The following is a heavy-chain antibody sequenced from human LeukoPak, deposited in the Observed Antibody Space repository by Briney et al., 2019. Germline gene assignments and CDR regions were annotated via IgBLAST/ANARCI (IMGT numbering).Heavy chain of an antibody. CDR1: GFIFSDAW. CDR2: IKSKTDGGTT. D-gene: IGHD3-9*01. Sequence: PGGSLRLSCAASGFIFSDAWMSWVRQAPGKGLEWVGRIKSKTDGGTTDYAAPVKGRFTISRDDSKNTLYLQMNSLKTEDTAVYYCTTDLIINDILTSPSGGPFDYWGQGTLVTVSS. V-gene: IGHV3-15*01. J-gene: IGHJ4*02. CDR3: TTDLIINDILTSPSGGPFDY.